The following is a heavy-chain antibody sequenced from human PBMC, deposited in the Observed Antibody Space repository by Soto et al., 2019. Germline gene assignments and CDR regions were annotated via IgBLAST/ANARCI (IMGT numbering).Heavy chain of an antibody. V-gene: IGHV1-69*13. CDR1: GGTFSSYA. CDR2: IIPIFGTA. D-gene: IGHD1-26*01. Sequence: VKVSCKASGGTFSSYAISWVRQAPGQGLEWMGGIIPIFGTANYAQKFQGRVTITADESTSTAYMELSSLRSEDTAVYYCASPGSGSYYFYFDYWGQGTLVTVSS. CDR3: ASPGSGSYYFYFDY. J-gene: IGHJ4*02.